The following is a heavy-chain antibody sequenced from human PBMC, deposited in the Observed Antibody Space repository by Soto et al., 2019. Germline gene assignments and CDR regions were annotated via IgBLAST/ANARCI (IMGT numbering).Heavy chain of an antibody. CDR1: GYTFTSYG. J-gene: IGHJ4*02. Sequence: ASVKVSCKASGYTFTSYGMSWVRQAPGQGLEWMGWISAYNGNTNYAQKLQGRVTMTTDTSTSTAYMELRSLRSDDTAVYYCARETTYYDILTGYYEGQQFDCWGQGTLVTVSS. D-gene: IGHD3-9*01. V-gene: IGHV1-18*01. CDR2: ISAYNGNT. CDR3: ARETTYYDILTGYYEGQQFDC.